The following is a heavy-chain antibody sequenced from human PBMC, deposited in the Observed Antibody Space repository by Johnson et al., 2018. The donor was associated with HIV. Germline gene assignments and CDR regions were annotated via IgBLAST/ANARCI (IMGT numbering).Heavy chain of an antibody. CDR1: GFSFSNAW. J-gene: IGHJ3*01. V-gene: IGHV3-15*05. CDR3: ARVGVDDAFDF. D-gene: IGHD2-15*01. Sequence: VQLVESGGGLVKPGGSLRLSCAASGFSFSNAWMTWVRQAPGKGLEWIGHIKSKTDGGTTDYAALVKGRFTISRDDSKTTLYLQMNSLRAEDTALYSCARVGVDDAFDFWDQGTMVTVSS. CDR2: IKSKTDGGTT.